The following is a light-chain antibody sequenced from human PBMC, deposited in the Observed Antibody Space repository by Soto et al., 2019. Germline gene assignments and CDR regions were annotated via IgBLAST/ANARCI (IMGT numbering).Light chain of an antibody. J-gene: IGLJ1*01. V-gene: IGLV2-8*01. CDR1: SSDVGGYNY. CDR3: NSFAGSNNFV. Sequence: QSVLTQPPSASGSPGQSVTISCTGTSSDVGGYNYVSWYQQHPGKAPKVLIYEVSKRPSGVPHRFSGSKSGNTASLTVSGLQAEDEADYYCNSFAGSNNFVLRTGTKVTVL. CDR2: EVS.